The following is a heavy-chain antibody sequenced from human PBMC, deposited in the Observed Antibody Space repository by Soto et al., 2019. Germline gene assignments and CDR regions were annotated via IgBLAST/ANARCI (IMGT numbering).Heavy chain of an antibody. CDR1: GGSISPYS. Sequence: SETLSVTCTISGGSISPYSWTWIRQSPGKGLEWIGYVSHSGRTFYTPSLKSRLTMSLDTSRSRFSLRLKSVGAADTAVYYCARLLGGYDDYGGWFAPWGQGTLVTVSS. J-gene: IGHJ5*02. D-gene: IGHD4-17*01. V-gene: IGHV4-59*01. CDR3: ARLLGGYDDYGGWFAP. CDR2: VSHSGRT.